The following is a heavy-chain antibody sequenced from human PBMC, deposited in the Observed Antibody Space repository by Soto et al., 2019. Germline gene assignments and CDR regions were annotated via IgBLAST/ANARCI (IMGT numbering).Heavy chain of an antibody. D-gene: IGHD3-10*01. V-gene: IGHV4-31*03. CDR1: GGSVSRGGYY. CDR2: IYSTGST. J-gene: IGHJ4*02. Sequence: QVQLQESGPGLVKPSQTLSLTCSVSGGSVSRGGYYWSWIRQLPGRGLEWIGYIYSTGSTLYNPSLKSRVALSMDTSKTQFSLNLTSVTAADTAVYYCARERRDSWPTMVFDFWGQGSLVTVSS. CDR3: ARERRDSWPTMVFDF.